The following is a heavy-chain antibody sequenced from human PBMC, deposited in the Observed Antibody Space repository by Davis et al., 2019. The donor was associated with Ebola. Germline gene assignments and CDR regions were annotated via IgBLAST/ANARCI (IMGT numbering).Heavy chain of an antibody. J-gene: IGHJ4*02. V-gene: IGHV3-48*02. D-gene: IGHD4-17*01. CDR2: ISSSSSTI. Sequence: ESLKISCAASGFTFSSYSMNWVRQAPGKGLEWVSYISSSSSTIYYADSVKGRFTISRDNAKNSLYLQMNSLRDEDTAVYYCARGGHYGDYVLDYWGQGTLVTVSS. CDR3: ARGGHYGDYVLDY. CDR1: GFTFSSYS.